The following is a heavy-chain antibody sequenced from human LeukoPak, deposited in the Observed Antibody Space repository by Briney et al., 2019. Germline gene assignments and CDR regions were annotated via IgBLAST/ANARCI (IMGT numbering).Heavy chain of an antibody. CDR3: ARGSRDYYYDCSGYPYYFDY. Sequence: SETLSLTCSVSGGSISSGDYYWSWIRQPPGKGLEWIGYISYSGSTYYNPSLKSRVTISVDTSKNQFSLKLSSVTAADTAVYYCARGSRDYYYDCSGYPYYFDYWGQGTLVTVSS. V-gene: IGHV4-30-4*01. CDR1: GGSISSGDYY. J-gene: IGHJ4*02. CDR2: ISYSGST. D-gene: IGHD3-22*01.